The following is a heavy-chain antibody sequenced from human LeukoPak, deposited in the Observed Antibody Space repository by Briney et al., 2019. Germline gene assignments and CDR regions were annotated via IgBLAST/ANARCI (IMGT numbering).Heavy chain of an antibody. CDR1: GGSISSYY. Sequence: ETLCVTCTVSGGSISSYYWSWIRQPPGKGLEWIGYIYYSGSTNYNPSLKSRVTISVDTSKNQFSLKLSSVTAADTAVYYCARAVAGRSYYFDYWGQGTVVPVSS. V-gene: IGHV4-59*01. D-gene: IGHD6-19*01. J-gene: IGHJ4*02. CDR3: ARAVAGRSYYFDY. CDR2: IYYSGST.